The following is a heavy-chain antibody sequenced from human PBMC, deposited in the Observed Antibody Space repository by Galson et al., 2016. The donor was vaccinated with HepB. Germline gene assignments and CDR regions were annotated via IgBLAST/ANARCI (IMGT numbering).Heavy chain of an antibody. D-gene: IGHD3-10*01. Sequence: SLRLSCAASGFTFSTYAMPWVRQAPGKGLAWVSVIRNSGGNIYYADSVKGRFTISRDNSKNPLYLQMNSLRAEDTAVYYCSKGTTMVQGVTYNFDYWGQGTLVTVSS. J-gene: IGHJ4*02. CDR2: IRNSGGNI. CDR1: GFTFSTYA. CDR3: SKGTTMVQGVTYNFDY. V-gene: IGHV3-23*01.